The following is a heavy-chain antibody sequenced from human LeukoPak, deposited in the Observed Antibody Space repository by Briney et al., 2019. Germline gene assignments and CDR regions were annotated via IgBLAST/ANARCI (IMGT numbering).Heavy chain of an antibody. Sequence: PSETLSLTCTVSGGSISSSSYYWGWLRQPPGKGLEWIGSIYYSGSTYYNPSLKSRVTISVDTSKNQFSLKLSSVTAADTAVYYCARLEYDSSGPNDYWGQGTLVTVSS. CDR2: IYYSGST. CDR1: GGSISSSSYY. D-gene: IGHD3-22*01. J-gene: IGHJ4*02. CDR3: ARLEYDSSGPNDY. V-gene: IGHV4-39*01.